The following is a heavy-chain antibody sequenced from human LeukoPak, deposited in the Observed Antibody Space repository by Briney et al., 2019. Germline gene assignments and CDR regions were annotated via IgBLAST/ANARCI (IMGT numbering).Heavy chain of an antibody. CDR1: GGSISSGSYY. D-gene: IGHD5-18*01. V-gene: IGHV4-61*02. J-gene: IGHJ4*02. Sequence: SETLSLTCTVSGGSISSGSYYWSWIRQPAGKGLEWIGRIYTSGSTNYNPSLKSRVTISVDTSKNQFSLKLSSVTAADTAVYYCARSTGSIYSYAIDYWGQGTLVTVSS. CDR3: ARSTGSIYSYAIDY. CDR2: IYTSGST.